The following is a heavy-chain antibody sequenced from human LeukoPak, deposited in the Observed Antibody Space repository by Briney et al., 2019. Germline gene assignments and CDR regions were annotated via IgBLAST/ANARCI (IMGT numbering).Heavy chain of an antibody. Sequence: SETLSLTCAVYGGSFSGYYWSWIRQPPGKWLEWIGEINHSGSTNYNPSLKSRVTISVDTSKNQFSLKLSSVTAADTAVYYCARGVTIFGVVIRRSDAFDIWGQGTMVTVSS. CDR3: ARGVTIFGVVIRRSDAFDI. J-gene: IGHJ3*02. D-gene: IGHD3-3*01. CDR2: INHSGST. CDR1: GGSFSGYY. V-gene: IGHV4-34*01.